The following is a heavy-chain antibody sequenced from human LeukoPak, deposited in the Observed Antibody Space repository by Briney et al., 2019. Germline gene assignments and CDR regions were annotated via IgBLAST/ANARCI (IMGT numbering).Heavy chain of an antibody. CDR2: ISVYNGNR. J-gene: IGHJ3*02. CDR1: GYTFTSYT. Sequence: ASVKVSCKASGYTFTSYTITWVRQAPGQGLEWMGWISVYNGNRNYVQKFRDRVTMTTDTSTNTVYMDLRSLGSDDTAVYYCARDLVPEGTTTIRGVTVRSRNGPDVFDIWGQGTMITVSS. CDR3: ARDLVPEGTTTIRGVTVRSRNGPDVFDI. V-gene: IGHV1-18*01. D-gene: IGHD3-10*01.